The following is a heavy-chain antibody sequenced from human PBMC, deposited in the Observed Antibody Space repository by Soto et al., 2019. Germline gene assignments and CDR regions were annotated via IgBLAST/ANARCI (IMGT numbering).Heavy chain of an antibody. J-gene: IGHJ4*02. Sequence: GGSLRLSCAASGFTFSSYGMHWVRQAPGKGLEWVAVISYDGSNKYYADSVKGRFTISRDNSKNTLYLQMNGLRAEDTAVYYWAKGKAAAGTCYFDYWGQGTLVTVAS. CDR1: GFTFSSYG. CDR2: ISYDGSNK. CDR3: AKGKAAAGTCYFDY. V-gene: IGHV3-30*18. D-gene: IGHD6-13*01.